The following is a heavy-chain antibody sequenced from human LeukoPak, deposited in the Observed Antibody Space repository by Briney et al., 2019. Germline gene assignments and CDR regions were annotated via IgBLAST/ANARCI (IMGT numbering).Heavy chain of an antibody. J-gene: IGHJ3*02. CDR1: GFTVSSNY. CDR3: ARSSPYSSSWYSAFDI. D-gene: IGHD6-13*01. V-gene: IGHV3-66*01. Sequence: PGGSLRLSCAASGFTVSSNYMSWVRQAPGKGLEWVSVIYSGGSTYYADSVKGRFTISRDNSKNTLYLQMNSLRAEDTAVYYCARSSPYSSSWYSAFDIWGQGTMVTVSS. CDR2: IYSGGST.